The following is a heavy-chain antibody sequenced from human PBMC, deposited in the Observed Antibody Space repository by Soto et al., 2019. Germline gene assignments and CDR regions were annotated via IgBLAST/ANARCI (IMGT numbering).Heavy chain of an antibody. J-gene: IGHJ5*02. CDR3: ARGTRRFDP. CDR1: GGSFSGYY. Sequence: SETLSLTCAVYGGSFSGYYWSWIRQPPGKGLEWIGEINHSGSTNYNPSLKSRVTISVDTSKNQFSLKLSSVHAADTAVYYCARGTRRFDPWGKGTLVTVSS. V-gene: IGHV4-34*01. CDR2: INHSGST.